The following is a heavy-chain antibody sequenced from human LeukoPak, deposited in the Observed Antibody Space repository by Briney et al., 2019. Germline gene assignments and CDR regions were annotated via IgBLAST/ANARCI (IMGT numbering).Heavy chain of an antibody. CDR1: GFTVGDHY. Sequence: GGSLRLSCVASGFTVGDHYLDWVRQAPGKGLEWVGLIRKKSDRYTTEYAASVKGRFTISRDDSTNSVYLQMSSLKSEDTAVYYCADIGGGGSNTRWGEGTVVTVSP. V-gene: IGHV3-72*01. J-gene: IGHJ1*01. CDR3: ADIGGGGSNTR. CDR2: IRKKSDRYTT. D-gene: IGHD2-15*01.